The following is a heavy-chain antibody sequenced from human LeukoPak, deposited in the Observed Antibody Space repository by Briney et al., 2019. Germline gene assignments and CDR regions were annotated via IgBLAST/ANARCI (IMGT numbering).Heavy chain of an antibody. CDR2: INHSGST. CDR1: GGSFSGYY. CDR3: ASSSSHLGSDY. J-gene: IGHJ4*02. V-gene: IGHV4-34*01. D-gene: IGHD6-6*01. Sequence: SETLSLTCAVYGGSFSGYYWSWIRQPPGKGLEWIGEINHSGSTNYNPSLKSRVTISVDTSKNQFSLKLSSVTAADTAVHYCASSSSHLGSDYWGQGTLVTVSS.